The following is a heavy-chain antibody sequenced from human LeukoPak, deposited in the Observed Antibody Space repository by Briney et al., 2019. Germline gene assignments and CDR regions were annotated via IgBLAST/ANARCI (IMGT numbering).Heavy chain of an antibody. D-gene: IGHD3-10*01. J-gene: IGHJ4*02. V-gene: IGHV3-48*03. CDR2: IGTSVNAI. CDR1: GFSFSDFD. CDR3: ARDSVWFGDLLN. Sequence: GGSLRLSCAAAGFSFSDFDMNWDRQAPGKGLEWIAHIGTSVNAIYYADSVKGRFTISRDNARDSLFLQMDSLRVEDTAVYYCARDSVWFGDLLNWGQGALVIVST.